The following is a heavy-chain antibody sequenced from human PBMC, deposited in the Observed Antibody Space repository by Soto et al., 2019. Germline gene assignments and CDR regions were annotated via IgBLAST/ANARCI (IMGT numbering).Heavy chain of an antibody. Sequence: SETLSLTCTVSGGSISSNDYYWSWIRQPPGKGLEWIGYIYYSGSTYYNPSLKSRVTISADTSKTQFSLKLTSVTAADTAVYYCARGRYSSSQGAFNIWRRVTVIVVS. CDR1: GGSISSNDYY. V-gene: IGHV4-30-4*01. CDR2: IYYSGST. D-gene: IGHD3-16*02. J-gene: IGHJ3*02. CDR3: ARGRYSSSQGAFNI.